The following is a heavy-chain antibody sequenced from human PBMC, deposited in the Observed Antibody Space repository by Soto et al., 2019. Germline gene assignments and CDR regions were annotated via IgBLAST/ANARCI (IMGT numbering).Heavy chain of an antibody. D-gene: IGHD6-6*01. Sequence: QVQLQQWGAGLLKPSETLSLTCAVYGGSFRGYYWSWIRQPPGTGLGLIGEINHSGSTNYNPSRTSGFPISVGTSENQFSLTLSSVTAAGTAVYYCARGIVAARFNYCYYLDDWGKGTTVTVSS. CDR2: INHSGST. J-gene: IGHJ6*03. CDR1: GGSFRGYY. V-gene: IGHV4-34*01. CDR3: ARGIVAARFNYCYYLDD.